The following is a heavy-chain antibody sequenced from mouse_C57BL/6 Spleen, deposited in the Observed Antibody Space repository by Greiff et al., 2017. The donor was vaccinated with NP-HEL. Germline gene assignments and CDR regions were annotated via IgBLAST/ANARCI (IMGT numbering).Heavy chain of an antibody. CDR2: LHPSDSDT. CDR1: GYTFTSSW. V-gene: IGHV1-74*01. J-gene: IGHJ2*01. CDR3: AISSFDY. Sequence: VQLQQPGAELVKPGASVKVSCTASGYTFTSSWMHWVKQRPGQGLEWIGRLHPSDSDTNYNQKFKGKATLTVDKSSSTAYMQLSSLTSEDSAVYYCAISSFDYWGQGTTLTVSS. D-gene: IGHD1-1*01.